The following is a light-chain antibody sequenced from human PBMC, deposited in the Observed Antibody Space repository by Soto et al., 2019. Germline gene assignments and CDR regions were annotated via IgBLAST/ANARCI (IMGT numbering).Light chain of an antibody. Sequence: QSVLTQPASVSASPGQSITISCTGTSSDIGAYNSVSWYQQHPGKAPQLMIYDVSYRPSGISSRFSGSKSGNTASLTISGLQADDDADYYCASYTSARIRAFGGGTKLTVL. V-gene: IGLV2-14*01. J-gene: IGLJ2*01. CDR3: ASYTSARIRA. CDR2: DVS. CDR1: SSDIGAYNS.